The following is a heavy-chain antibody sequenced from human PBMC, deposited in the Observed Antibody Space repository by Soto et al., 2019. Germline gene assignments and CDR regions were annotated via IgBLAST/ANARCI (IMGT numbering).Heavy chain of an antibody. V-gene: IGHV1-3*01. CDR3: ARDTGDGTFDF. CDR2: INAGYGNT. Sequence: QVHLVQSGAEVRKPGASVKVSCKASGYTFSSYAMHWVRQAPGQRLEWMGWINAGYGNTKSSQKFQDRVTISRDTSASTDYMELHSLRSEDTAVYYCARDTGDGTFDFWGQGTLVTVSS. J-gene: IGHJ4*02. D-gene: IGHD7-27*01. CDR1: GYTFSSYA.